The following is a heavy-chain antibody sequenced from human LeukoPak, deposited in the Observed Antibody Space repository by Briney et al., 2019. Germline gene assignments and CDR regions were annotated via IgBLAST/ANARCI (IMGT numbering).Heavy chain of an antibody. V-gene: IGHV3-21*01. CDR3: AREGIVVVPAAMGPWFDP. D-gene: IGHD2-2*01. CDR1: GFTFSSYC. J-gene: IGHJ5*02. CDR2: LCSSSSYI. Sequence: KPGGSLRPSFAASGFTFSSYCLNWVRPAPGRGLGWVSFLCSSSSYIYYADSVKGRFTISRDNAKNSLYLQMNSLRAEDTAVYYCAREGIVVVPAAMGPWFDPWGQGTLVTVSS.